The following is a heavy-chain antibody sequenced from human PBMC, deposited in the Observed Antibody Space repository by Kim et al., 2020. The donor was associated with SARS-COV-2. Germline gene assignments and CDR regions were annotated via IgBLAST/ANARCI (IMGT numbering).Heavy chain of an antibody. Sequence: GGSLRLSCAASGFTFSSSWMSWVRQAPGKGLEWVANIKNDGSQRYYVDSVKGRFTISRDNAKDSLYLQMSSLRAEDTAVYNWATASRSVSGSWGPGTLFT. D-gene: IGHD3-10*01. J-gene: IGHJ5*02. V-gene: IGHV3-7*01. CDR3: ATASRSVSGS. CDR1: GFTFSSSW. CDR2: IKNDGSQR.